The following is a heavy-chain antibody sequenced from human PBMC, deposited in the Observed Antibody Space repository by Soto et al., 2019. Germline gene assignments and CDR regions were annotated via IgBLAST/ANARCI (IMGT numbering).Heavy chain of an antibody. D-gene: IGHD1-20*01. V-gene: IGHV4-34*01. CDR3: ARGRGITGNSSYYYYYMDV. CDR2: INHSGST. CDR1: GGSFSGYY. J-gene: IGHJ6*03. Sequence: QVQLQQWGAGLLKPSETLSLTCAVYGGSFSGYYWSWIRQPPGKGLEWIGEINHSGSTNYNPSLTSRVTISVDTSKNQFSLKLSSVTAADTAVYYCARGRGITGNSSYYYYYMDVWGKGTTVTVSS.